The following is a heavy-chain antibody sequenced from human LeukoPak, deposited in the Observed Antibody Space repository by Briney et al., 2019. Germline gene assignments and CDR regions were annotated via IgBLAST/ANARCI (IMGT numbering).Heavy chain of an antibody. V-gene: IGHV4-61*02. CDR2: IYTSGGT. D-gene: IGHD3-22*01. CDR3: AWQGTYASSGDDAFDI. CDR1: GGSISSGSYH. Sequence: SETLSLTCTVSGGSISSGSYHWSWIRQPAGKGLEWMGRIYTSGGTNYNPSLKSRVTISVNTSKNQFSLKLSSVTAADTAVYYCAWQGTYASSGDDAFDIWGQGTMVTVSS. J-gene: IGHJ3*02.